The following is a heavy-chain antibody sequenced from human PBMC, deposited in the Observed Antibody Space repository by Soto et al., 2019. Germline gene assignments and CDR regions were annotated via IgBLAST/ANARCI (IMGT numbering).Heavy chain of an antibody. CDR3: ARSKWELRWDDAFDI. J-gene: IGHJ3*02. CDR1: GGTFSSYA. D-gene: IGHD1-26*01. V-gene: IGHV1-69*13. Sequence: SVKVSCKASGGTFSSYAISWVRQAPGQGLEWMGGIIPIFGTANYAQKFQGRVTITADESTSTAYMELSSLRSEDTAVYYCARSKWELRWDDAFDIWGQGTMVTVSS. CDR2: IIPIFGTA.